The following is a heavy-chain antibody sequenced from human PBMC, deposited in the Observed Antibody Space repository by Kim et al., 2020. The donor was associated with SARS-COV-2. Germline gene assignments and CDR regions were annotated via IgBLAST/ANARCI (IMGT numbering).Heavy chain of an antibody. Sequence: GGSLRLSCAASGFTFNNYAMSWVRQAPGKGLEWVSGISGSGGSTYYADSVKGRFIISRDKSKNTLYLQMNSLRAEDTAVYYCAAQWLVLRNWFDPWGQGTLVTVSS. CDR3: AAQWLVLRNWFDP. CDR1: GFTFNNYA. CDR2: ISGSGGST. V-gene: IGHV3-23*01. J-gene: IGHJ5*02. D-gene: IGHD6-19*01.